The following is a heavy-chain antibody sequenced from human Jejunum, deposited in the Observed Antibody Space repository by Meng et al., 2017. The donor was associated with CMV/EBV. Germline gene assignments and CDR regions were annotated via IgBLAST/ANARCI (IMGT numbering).Heavy chain of an antibody. D-gene: IGHD3-16*02. Sequence: AAAGFTFSNDARHWVRQAPGKGLEWVAVISYDGSDKYYADSVKGRFTVSRDNSKNTVYLQMSSLRTEDTAVYYCARDGIIDDSFDIWGQGTMVTVSS. J-gene: IGHJ3*02. CDR3: ARDGIIDDSFDI. CDR2: ISYDGSDK. V-gene: IGHV3-30*04. CDR1: GFTFSNDA.